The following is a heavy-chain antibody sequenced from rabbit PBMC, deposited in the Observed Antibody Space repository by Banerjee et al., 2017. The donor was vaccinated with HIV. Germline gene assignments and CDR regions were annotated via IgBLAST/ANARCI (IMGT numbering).Heavy chain of an antibody. CDR2: IDPVFRST. Sequence: QSLEESGGDLVKPGASLTLTCTASGFSFSNNGMCWVRQAPGKGLEWIGYIDPVFRSTYYASWVNGRFTISSHNAQNTLYLQLNSLTAADTATYFCARSGTSDYIFNLWGPGTLVT. V-gene: IGHV1S40*01. CDR1: GFSFSNNG. D-gene: IGHD8-1*01. CDR3: ARSGTSDYIFNL. J-gene: IGHJ4*01.